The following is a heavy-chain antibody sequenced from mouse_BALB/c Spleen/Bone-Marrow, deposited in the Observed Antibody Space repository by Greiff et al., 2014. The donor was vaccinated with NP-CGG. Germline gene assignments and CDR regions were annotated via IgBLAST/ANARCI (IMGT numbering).Heavy chain of an antibody. Sequence: EVQLQQSGAELVEPGASVKLSCTASGFNIKDTYMHWVKQRPEQGLEWIGRIDPANGNTKYDPKFQGKATITADTSSNTAYLQLSSLTSGDTAVYYCASYYYGSSSFAYWGQGTLVTVSA. CDR2: IDPANGNT. J-gene: IGHJ3*01. CDR1: GFNIKDTY. V-gene: IGHV14-3*02. D-gene: IGHD1-1*01. CDR3: ASYYYGSSSFAY.